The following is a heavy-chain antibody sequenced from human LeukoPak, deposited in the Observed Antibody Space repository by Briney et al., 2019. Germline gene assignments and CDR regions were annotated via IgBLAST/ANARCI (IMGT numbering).Heavy chain of an antibody. J-gene: IGHJ5*02. CDR3: ARDPNLRYDWFDP. D-gene: IGHD4-17*01. CDR2: INPNSGGT. V-gene: IGHV1-2*02. CDR1: GYTFTGYY. Sequence: ASVKVSCKASGYTFTGYYMHWVRQAPGQGLEWMGWINPNSGGTNYAQKFQGRVTMTRDTSISTAYMELSRLGSDDTAAYYCARDPNLRYDWFDPWGQGTLVTVSS.